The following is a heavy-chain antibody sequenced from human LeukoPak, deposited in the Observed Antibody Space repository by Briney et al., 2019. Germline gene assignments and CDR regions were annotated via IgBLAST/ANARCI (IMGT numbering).Heavy chain of an antibody. CDR2: IYYSGST. D-gene: IGHD3-10*01. CDR1: GGSISSSSYY. CDR3: TKGRGI. V-gene: IGHV4-39*07. J-gene: IGHJ4*02. Sequence: SETLSLTCTVSGGSISSSSYYWGWIRQPPGKGLEWIGSIYYSGSTYYTPSLKSRVIISVDTSKNQFSLKLNSVTAADTAVYYRTKGRGIWGQGTLVTVSS.